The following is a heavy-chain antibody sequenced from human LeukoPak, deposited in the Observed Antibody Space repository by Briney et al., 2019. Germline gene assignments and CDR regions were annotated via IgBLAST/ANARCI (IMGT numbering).Heavy chain of an antibody. J-gene: IGHJ6*03. CDR1: GFTFSSYG. D-gene: IGHD6-13*01. CDR3: AKDSSLSMDV. CDR2: IWYDGSNK. Sequence: GGSLRLSCAASGFTFSSYGMHWVRQAPGKGLEWVAVIWYDGSNKYYADSVKGRFTISRDNSKNTLYLQMNSPSAEDTAVYYCAKDSSLSMDVWGKGTTVTVSS. V-gene: IGHV3-33*06.